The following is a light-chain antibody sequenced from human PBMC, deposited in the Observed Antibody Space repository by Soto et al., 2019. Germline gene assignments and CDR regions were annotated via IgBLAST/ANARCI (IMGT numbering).Light chain of an antibody. CDR1: SSDVGGYNF. J-gene: IGLJ1*01. Sequence: SERTRAASGSGVAGQGSGISCTGSSSDVGGYNFVSWYQQRSGKAPKLMISDVSNRPSGVSDRFSGSKSGNTASLTISGPQAEDEADYFCSSYTSSSTYVFGTGTKVTVL. V-gene: IGLV2-14*03. CDR2: DVS. CDR3: SSYTSSSTYV.